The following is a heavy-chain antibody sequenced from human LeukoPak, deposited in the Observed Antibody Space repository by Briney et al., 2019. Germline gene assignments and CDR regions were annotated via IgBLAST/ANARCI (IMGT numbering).Heavy chain of an antibody. V-gene: IGHV3-23*01. Sequence: GESLRVSCAGSGFTFNNYAMNWVRQAPGKGLQWVAAVSGDGQRTFYADSVKGRFTIFRDNSMNTLSLQMNSLRADDTALYYCAKEQDNLLLLSHFDAWGQGILVTVSA. D-gene: IGHD1-14*01. CDR2: VSGDGQRT. J-gene: IGHJ4*02. CDR1: GFTFNNYA. CDR3: AKEQDNLLLLSHFDA.